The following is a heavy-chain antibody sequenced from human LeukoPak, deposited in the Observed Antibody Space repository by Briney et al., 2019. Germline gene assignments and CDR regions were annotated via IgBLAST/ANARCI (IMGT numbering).Heavy chain of an antibody. CDR3: ATVAGIGPSDY. V-gene: IGHV1-46*01. CDR1: GYTFTRYN. D-gene: IGHD6-19*01. J-gene: IGHJ4*02. CDR2: INPSDGST. Sequence: ASVKVSCKASGYTFTRYNMHWVRQAPGQGLEWMGIINPSDGSTSYAQKFQGRVTMTRDMSTSTVYMELSSLRSEDTAVYYCATVAGIGPSDYWGQGTLVTVSS.